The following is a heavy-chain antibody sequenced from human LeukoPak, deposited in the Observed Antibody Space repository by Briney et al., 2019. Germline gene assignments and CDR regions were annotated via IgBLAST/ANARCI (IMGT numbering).Heavy chain of an antibody. CDR2: IYSGGST. CDR1: GFTVSSNY. Sequence: GGSLRLSCAASGFTVSSNYMSWVRQAPGKGLEWVSVIYSGGSTYYADSVKGRFTISRDNSKNTLYLQMNSLRAEDTAVYYCARASRYYYDSSGYYPDYWGQGTLVTVSP. CDR3: ARASRYYYDSSGYYPDY. J-gene: IGHJ4*02. D-gene: IGHD3-22*01. V-gene: IGHV3-66*01.